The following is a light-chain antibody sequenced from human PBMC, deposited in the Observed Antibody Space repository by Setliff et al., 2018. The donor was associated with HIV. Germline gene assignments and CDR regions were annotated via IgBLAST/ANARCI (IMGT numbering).Light chain of an antibody. Sequence: SALTQPASVSGSPGQSITLSCTGTRSNVGTFNLVSWYQQHPGKAPKLLIYEVSKRPSGVSNRFSGSKSDNTASLTISGLQAEDEADYYCCSYGGGTILGVFGTWTKVTVL. CDR2: EVS. J-gene: IGLJ1*01. CDR1: RSNVGTFNL. V-gene: IGLV2-23*02. CDR3: CSYGGGTILGV.